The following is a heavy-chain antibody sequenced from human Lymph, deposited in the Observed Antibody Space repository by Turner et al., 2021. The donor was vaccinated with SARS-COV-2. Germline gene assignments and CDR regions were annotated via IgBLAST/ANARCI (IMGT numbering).Heavy chain of an antibody. D-gene: IGHD5-18*01. CDR2: INPSGGST. CDR3: ARDPPIQIWVDYFYYGMDV. Sequence: QVQLVQSGAEVKKPGASVKVSCKASGYTFTSYYMHWVRQAPGQGLEWMGIINPSGGSTTYAQKFQGRVTKTRDTSTSTVYMELSSLRSEDTAVYYCARDPPIQIWVDYFYYGMDVWGQGTTVTVSS. J-gene: IGHJ6*02. CDR1: GYTFTSYY. V-gene: IGHV1-46*01.